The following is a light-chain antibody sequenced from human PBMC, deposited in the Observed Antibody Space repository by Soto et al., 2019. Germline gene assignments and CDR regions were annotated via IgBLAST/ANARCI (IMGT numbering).Light chain of an antibody. CDR1: QRISSN. J-gene: IGKJ4*01. CDR2: DAS. Sequence: EIVMTQSPATLSVSPGERATLSCRARQRISSNLAWYQQKPGQAPRLLIYDASNRATGSPARFSGSGSGRDFTLTINSLEPEDFAVYYCQQRSNWPLTFGGGTKVDIK. V-gene: IGKV3-11*02. CDR3: QQRSNWPLT.